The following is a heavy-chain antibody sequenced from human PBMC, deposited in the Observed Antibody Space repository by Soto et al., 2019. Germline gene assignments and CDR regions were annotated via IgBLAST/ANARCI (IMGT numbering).Heavy chain of an antibody. Sequence: ASVKVSCKASGYTFTSYGISWVRQAPGQGLEWMGWISAYNGNTNYAQKLQGRVTMTTDTSTSTAYMELRSLRSGHTAVYYCARDGDIVVVVAGTKWLDPWGEGTLVIVSS. CDR2: ISAYNGNT. D-gene: IGHD2-15*01. CDR1: GYTFTSYG. CDR3: ARDGDIVVVVAGTKWLDP. J-gene: IGHJ5*02. V-gene: IGHV1-18*04.